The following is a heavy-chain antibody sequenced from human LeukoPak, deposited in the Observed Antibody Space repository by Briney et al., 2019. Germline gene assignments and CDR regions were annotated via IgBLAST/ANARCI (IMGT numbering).Heavy chain of an antibody. Sequence: ASVKVSCKASGYTFTSYGISWVRQAPGQGLEWMGWISAYNGITNYAQKLQGRVTMTTDTSTSTAYMELRSLRSDDTAVYYCARKYCSGGSCYTSGDWFDPWGQGTLVTVSS. J-gene: IGHJ5*02. V-gene: IGHV1-18*01. CDR1: GYTFTSYG. CDR3: ARKYCSGGSCYTSGDWFDP. CDR2: ISAYNGIT. D-gene: IGHD2-15*01.